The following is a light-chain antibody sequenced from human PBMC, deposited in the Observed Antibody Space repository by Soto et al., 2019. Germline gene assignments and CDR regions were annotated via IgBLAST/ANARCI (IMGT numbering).Light chain of an antibody. V-gene: IGKV4-1*01. CDR3: QQYFSTPT. CDR2: WAS. Sequence: DIVMTQSPDSLALSLGERATINCRSSQTVLYNFNNKNYLAWYQHRPGHPPRLLVYWASTREPGVPDRFSGSGAGTDFTLTINSLQAEDAAVYCCQQYFSTPTFGGGTKVEIK. J-gene: IGKJ4*01. CDR1: QTVLYNFNNKNY.